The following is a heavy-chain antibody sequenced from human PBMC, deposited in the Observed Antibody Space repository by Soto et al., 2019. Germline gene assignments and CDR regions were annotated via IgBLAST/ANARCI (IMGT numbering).Heavy chain of an antibody. CDR2: VYSTGGT. D-gene: IGHD1-1*01. V-gene: IGHV4-59*08. CDR1: SGPTSSHN. J-gene: IGHJ6*02. CDR3: VRQGIGNLHGLVDV. Sequence: QVQLQQSGPGLVKPSETLSLTCSVSSGPTSSHNWGWIRQTPGRGLEWIGYVYSTGGTSYNHSLNSRVTIPADTSTNHISLTLTSVTAADTAVYYCVRQGIGNLHGLVDVWGQGTTVRVSS.